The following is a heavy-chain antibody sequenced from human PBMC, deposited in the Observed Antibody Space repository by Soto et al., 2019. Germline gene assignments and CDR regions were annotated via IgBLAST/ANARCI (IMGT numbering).Heavy chain of an antibody. J-gene: IGHJ4*02. CDR3: ASAYDYDGTCKEEFDY. V-gene: IGHV3-30-3*01. CDR1: GFTFNTYT. CDR2: ISYDGSIT. D-gene: IGHD3-16*01. Sequence: QVQLVESGGGVVQPGRSLRLSCAASGFTFNTYTMHWARQAPGKVLEWVAVISYDGSITYCGDSVKGRFTISRDNSKKTPFVQTKSPGAEQTAACYYASAYDYDGTCKEEFDYLGEGALVTVSS.